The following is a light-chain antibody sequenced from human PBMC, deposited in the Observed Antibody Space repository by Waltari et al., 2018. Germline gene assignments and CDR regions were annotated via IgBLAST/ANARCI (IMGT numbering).Light chain of an antibody. CDR1: TSDVGNYDL. Sequence: QSALTQPASVSGTPEQSITISCTGTTSDVGNYDLVSWYQHHPGKAPKLLICEVIKRPTGVSTRLSGSKSGKTASLILSGLQPDDDADYYCCSYAGRGTYVFGSGTNVTVL. CDR3: CSYAGRGTYV. CDR2: EVI. V-gene: IGLV2-23*02. J-gene: IGLJ1*01.